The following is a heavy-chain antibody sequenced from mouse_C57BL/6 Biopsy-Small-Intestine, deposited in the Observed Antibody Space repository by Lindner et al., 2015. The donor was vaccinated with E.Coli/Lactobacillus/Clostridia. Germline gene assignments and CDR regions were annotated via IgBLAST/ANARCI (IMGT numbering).Heavy chain of an antibody. D-gene: IGHD2-12*01. CDR3: ASAPRIADRWRRYFDS. CDR1: GGTFSNFS. CDR2: IIPLLDMT. V-gene: IGHV1-74*01. J-gene: IGHJ2*01. Sequence: SVKVSCKASGGTFSNFSINWVRQAPGEGLEWVGRIIPLLDMTDYAQQFKGRVTITADKSTTTTYLELSSLGSDDTAVFYCASAPRIADRWRRYFDSWGQGTHVTVSS.